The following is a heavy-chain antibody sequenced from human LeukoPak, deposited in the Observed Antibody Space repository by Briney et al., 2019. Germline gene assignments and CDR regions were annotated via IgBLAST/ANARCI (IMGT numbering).Heavy chain of an antibody. J-gene: IGHJ6*02. CDR2: IIPIFGTA. V-gene: IGHV1-69*13. D-gene: IGHD2-2*02. CDR1: GGTFSSYA. Sequence: SVKVSCKASGGTFSSYAISWVRQAPGQGLEWMGGIIPIFGTANYAQKFQGRVTITADESTSTAYMELSSLRSEDTAVYYCARDDIVVVPAAIDGGYYYYGMDVWGQGTTVTVSS. CDR3: ARDDIVVVPAAIDGGYYYYGMDV.